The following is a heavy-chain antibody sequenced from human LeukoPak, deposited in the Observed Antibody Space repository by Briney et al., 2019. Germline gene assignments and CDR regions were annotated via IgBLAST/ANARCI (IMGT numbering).Heavy chain of an antibody. V-gene: IGHV4-59*11. J-gene: IGHJ4*02. CDR3: ARAGGDISSSQDLDY. D-gene: IGHD6-6*01. Sequence: SETLSLTCTVSGASISSHYWSWIRQPPGKGLEWIAYISYSGSTNYNPSLKSRVTISVDTSKNQFSLKMISVTAADTAVYYCARAGGDISSSQDLDYWGQGTLVTVPS. CDR2: ISYSGST. CDR1: GASISSHY.